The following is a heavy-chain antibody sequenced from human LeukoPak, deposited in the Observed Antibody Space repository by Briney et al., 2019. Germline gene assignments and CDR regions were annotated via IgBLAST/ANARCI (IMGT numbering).Heavy chain of an antibody. D-gene: IGHD3-10*01. V-gene: IGHV3-7*01. Sequence: GGSLRLSCAASGFTFSSYWMSWVRQAPGKGLEWVANIKQDGSEKYYVDSVKGRFTISRDNAKNSLYLQMNSLRAEDTAVYYCARGPSLYYGSGSYYFDYWGQGTLVTVSS. J-gene: IGHJ4*02. CDR1: GFTFSSYW. CDR3: ARGPSLYYGSGSYYFDY. CDR2: IKQDGSEK.